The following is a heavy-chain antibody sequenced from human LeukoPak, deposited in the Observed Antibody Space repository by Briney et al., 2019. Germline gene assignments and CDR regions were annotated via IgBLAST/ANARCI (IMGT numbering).Heavy chain of an antibody. CDR1: GFTFRSYS. D-gene: IGHD6-13*01. Sequence: GRSLRLSCAASGFTFRSYSMHWVRQAPGKGLEWVAVISPDGNNKYYADSARGRFTISRDNPKNTLFLQINSLRAEDTAVYYCARVRGSTFIVSWFDPWGQGTLVTVSS. V-gene: IGHV3-30-3*01. CDR2: ISPDGNNK. CDR3: ARVRGSTFIVSWFDP. J-gene: IGHJ5*02.